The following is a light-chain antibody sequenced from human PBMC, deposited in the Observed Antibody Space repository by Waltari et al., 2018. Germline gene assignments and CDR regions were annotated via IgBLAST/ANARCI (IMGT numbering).Light chain of an antibody. J-gene: IGKJ1*01. CDR2: AAS. CDR3: QQYYSYPPA. Sequence: AIRMTQSPSSLSASTRDRVTITCRASQGISSYLAWYQQKPGKAPKLLIYAASTLQSGVPSRFSGSGSGTDFTLTISCLQSEDFATYYCQQYYSYPPAFGQGTKVEIK. CDR1: QGISSY. V-gene: IGKV1-8*01.